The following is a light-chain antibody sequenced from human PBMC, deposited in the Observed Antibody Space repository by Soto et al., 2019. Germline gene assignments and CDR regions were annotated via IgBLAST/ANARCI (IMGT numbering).Light chain of an antibody. CDR1: QGISTY. Sequence: DIQMTQFPSSLSSSVLYRFTITCRASQGISTYLNCYQQKPGKAPKLLIYAASSLQSGVPSRFSGSGSETDFTLTISSLQPEDFATYSCQQSYSTTWTFGQGTKVDIK. V-gene: IGKV1-39*01. CDR2: AAS. CDR3: QQSYSTTWT. J-gene: IGKJ1*01.